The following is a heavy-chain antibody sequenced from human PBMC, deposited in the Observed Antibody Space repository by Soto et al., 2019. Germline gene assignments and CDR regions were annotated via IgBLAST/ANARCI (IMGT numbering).Heavy chain of an antibody. CDR1: GFTFSDYY. V-gene: IGHV3-11*01. Sequence: RLSCAASGFTFSDYYMSWIRQAPGEGLEWVSYISSGGSTIYYADSVKGRFTISRDNAKNSLYLQMNSLRAEDTAVYYCARARFLEWLLYVGGMDVWGQGTTVTVSS. D-gene: IGHD3-3*01. J-gene: IGHJ6*02. CDR3: ARARFLEWLLYVGGMDV. CDR2: ISSGGSTI.